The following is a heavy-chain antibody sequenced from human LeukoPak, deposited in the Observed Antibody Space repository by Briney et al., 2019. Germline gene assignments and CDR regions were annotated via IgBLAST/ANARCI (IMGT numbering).Heavy chain of an antibody. Sequence: PSETLTLTCTVSGGSISSGSYYWSCLRQPAGKGLEWIGRIYTSGSTNYNPSLKSRVTISVDASKNQFSLKLSSVTAADTAVYYCARGKLSEQQLIHWGPGTLVTVSS. J-gene: IGHJ4*02. CDR1: GGSISSGSYY. V-gene: IGHV4-61*02. CDR2: IYTSGST. D-gene: IGHD6-13*01. CDR3: ARGKLSEQQLIH.